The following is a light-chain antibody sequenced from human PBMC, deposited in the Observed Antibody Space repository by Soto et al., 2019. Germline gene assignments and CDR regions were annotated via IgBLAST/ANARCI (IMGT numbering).Light chain of an antibody. J-gene: IGLJ2*01. V-gene: IGLV2-23*02. CDR3: CSYAGSSTLV. CDR1: SSDVGSYNL. Sequence: QSVLTQPASVSGSPGQSITISCTGTSSDVGSYNLVSWYQQHPGKAPKLMIYEVSKRPSGVSNRFSGSKSGNTASLTISGLQAEDEADYYCCSYAGSSTLVLGGGTQLTVL. CDR2: EVS.